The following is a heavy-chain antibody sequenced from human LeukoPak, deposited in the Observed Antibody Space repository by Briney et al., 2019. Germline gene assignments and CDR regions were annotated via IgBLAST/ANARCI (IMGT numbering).Heavy chain of an antibody. Sequence: PSETLSLTCTVSGGSISSYYWSWIRQAAGKGLKWIGLIYTSGSTSYNPSLKSRVTISVDKSKNQLSLKLSSVTAADTAVYYCAGLYYWGQGTLVTVSS. V-gene: IGHV4-4*07. J-gene: IGHJ4*02. CDR1: GGSISSYY. CDR2: IYTSGST. CDR3: AGLYY.